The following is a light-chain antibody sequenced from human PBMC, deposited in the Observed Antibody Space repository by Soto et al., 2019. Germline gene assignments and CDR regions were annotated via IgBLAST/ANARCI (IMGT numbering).Light chain of an antibody. CDR1: QSVKSSY. Sequence: ESVLTQSPGTLSVSPGGRATLPCRASQSVKSSYLAWYQHKPGQAPRLLIYGTSSRATGIPDRFSGSGSGTDFTLTISRLEPEDFAVYYCLQYCSSITFGQGTRLEI. V-gene: IGKV3-20*01. J-gene: IGKJ5*01. CDR3: LQYCSSIT. CDR2: GTS.